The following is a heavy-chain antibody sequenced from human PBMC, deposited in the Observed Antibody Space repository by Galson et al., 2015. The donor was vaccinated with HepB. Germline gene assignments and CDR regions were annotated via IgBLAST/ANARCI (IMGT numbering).Heavy chain of an antibody. J-gene: IGHJ6*02. CDR1: GFTFSTYA. Sequence: LRLSCAAAGFTFSTYAMNWGRQAPGKGLVWLSYINCNSGNTYYVDSVKGRFTISRDNAKNSLFLQMNSLRDDDTAVYYCARNQIVPPAIRLWGYFLMDVWGQRTTVTVSS. D-gene: IGHD2-2*01. CDR2: INCNSGNT. CDR3: ARNQIVPPAIRLWGYFLMDV. V-gene: IGHV3-48*02.